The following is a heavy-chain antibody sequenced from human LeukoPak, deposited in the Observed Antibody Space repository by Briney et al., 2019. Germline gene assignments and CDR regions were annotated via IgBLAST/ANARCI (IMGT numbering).Heavy chain of an antibody. CDR3: ARANYYDNSGYSRGAFDI. D-gene: IGHD3-22*01. CDR2: MFHSGRT. J-gene: IGHJ3*02. CDR1: GYSISSGFY. V-gene: IGHV4-38-2*02. Sequence: SETLSLTCSVSGYSISSGFYWGWIRQPPGKGLEWIGSMFHSGRTYYKQSLKSRLTISEDTSKNQFSLKLSSVTAADTAVYYCARANYYDNSGYSRGAFDIWGQGTMVTVSS.